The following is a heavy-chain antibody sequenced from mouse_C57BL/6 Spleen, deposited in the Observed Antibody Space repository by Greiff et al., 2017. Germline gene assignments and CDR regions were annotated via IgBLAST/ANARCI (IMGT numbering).Heavy chain of an antibody. CDR2: INPSTGGT. D-gene: IGHD1-1*01. J-gene: IGHJ2*01. V-gene: IGHV1-42*01. CDR1: GYSFTGYY. CDR3: ASGYYGSSLDY. Sequence: EVQLQQSGPELVKPGASVKISCKASGYSFTGYYMNWVKQSPEKSLEWIGEINPSTGGTTYNQKFKAKATLTVDKSSSTAYMQLKSLTSEDSAVYYCASGYYGSSLDYWGQGTTLTVSS.